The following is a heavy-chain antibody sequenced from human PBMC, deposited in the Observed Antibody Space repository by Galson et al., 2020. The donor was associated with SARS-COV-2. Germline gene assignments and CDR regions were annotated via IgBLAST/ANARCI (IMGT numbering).Heavy chain of an antibody. Sequence: SETLSLTCTVSGGSISTYSWSWIRQPPGKGLEWLGYIYYSGSTNYNPSLKSRVTISVDTSKNQFSLKLSSVTAADTAVYYCAREGLGYYDILTGRQANAFDIWGQGTMVTVSS. CDR3: AREGLGYYDILTGRQANAFDI. CDR2: IYYSGST. J-gene: IGHJ3*02. V-gene: IGHV4-59*12. D-gene: IGHD3-9*01. CDR1: GGSISTYS.